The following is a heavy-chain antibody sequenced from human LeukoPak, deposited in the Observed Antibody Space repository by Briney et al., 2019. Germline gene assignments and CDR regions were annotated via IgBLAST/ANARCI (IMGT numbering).Heavy chain of an antibody. CDR1: GFTFSSYA. Sequence: GGSLRLSCAASGFTFSSYAMTWVRQAPGKGLEWVSGISGSGSSTYYAESVKGRFTISRDNSKNTLYLQMNSLRAEDTAVYYCXXXXXEMATMRGFFDYWGQGTLVTVSS. CDR3: XXXXXEMATMRGFFDY. V-gene: IGHV3-23*01. D-gene: IGHD5-24*01. CDR2: ISGSGSST. J-gene: IGHJ4*02.